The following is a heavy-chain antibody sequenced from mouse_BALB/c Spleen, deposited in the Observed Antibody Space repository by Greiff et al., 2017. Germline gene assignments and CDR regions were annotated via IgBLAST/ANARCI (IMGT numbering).Heavy chain of an antibody. CDR3: VRDRDYWAD. CDR1: GFSLTSYD. D-gene: IGHD1-1*02. CDR2: IWTGGGT. J-gene: IGHJ3*01. V-gene: IGHV2-9-2*01. Sequence: VQLQESGPGLVAPSQSLSITCTVSGFSLTSYDISWIRQPPGKGLEWLGVIWTGGGTNYNSAFMSRLSISKDNSKSQVFLKMNSLQTDDTAIYYCVRDRDYWADWGQGTLVTVSA.